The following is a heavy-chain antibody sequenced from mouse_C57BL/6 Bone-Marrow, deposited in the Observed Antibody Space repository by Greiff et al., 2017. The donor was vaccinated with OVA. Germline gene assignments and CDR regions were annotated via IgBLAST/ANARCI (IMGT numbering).Heavy chain of an antibody. CDR2: IDPANGST. CDR3: AELGDY. D-gene: IGHD4-1*01. Sequence: VQLQQSVAELVRPGASVKLSCTASGFNIQNTYMHWVKQRPEQGLEWIGRIDPANGSTKYAPKFQGKATLTADTSSNTAYLQLSSLTAEYTAIYYWAELGDYWGQGTTLTVSS. CDR1: GFNIQNTY. V-gene: IGHV14-3*01. J-gene: IGHJ2*01.